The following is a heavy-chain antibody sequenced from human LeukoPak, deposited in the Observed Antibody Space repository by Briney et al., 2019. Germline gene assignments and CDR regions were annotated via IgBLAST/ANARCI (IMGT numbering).Heavy chain of an antibody. CDR1: GFTFSSYS. Sequence: GGSLRLSCAASGFTFSSYSMNWVRQAPGKGLEWVSSIRSSSSYIYYADSVKGRFTISRDNAKNSLYLQMNSLRADDTAVYYYARDLMITFGGVIDPFDYWGQGTLVTVSS. CDR2: IRSSSSYI. J-gene: IGHJ4*02. CDR3: ARDLMITFGGVIDPFDY. V-gene: IGHV3-21*04. D-gene: IGHD3-16*01.